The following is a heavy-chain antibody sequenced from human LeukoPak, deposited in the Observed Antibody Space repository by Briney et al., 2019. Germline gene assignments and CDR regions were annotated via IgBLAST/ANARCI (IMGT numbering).Heavy chain of an antibody. V-gene: IGHV4-39*01. Sequence: SETLSLTCSLSSGSIISISYYCAWIRQPPGIGLEWIGRIYYSGITYYNPSLKIRATVSVDTSKNQFSLHLISVTAADTAVYYCARRNGHSWDVGNWFDPWGQGTLVTVSS. CDR2: IYYSGIT. CDR1: SGSIISISYY. D-gene: IGHD6-13*01. J-gene: IGHJ5*02. CDR3: ARRNGHSWDVGNWFDP.